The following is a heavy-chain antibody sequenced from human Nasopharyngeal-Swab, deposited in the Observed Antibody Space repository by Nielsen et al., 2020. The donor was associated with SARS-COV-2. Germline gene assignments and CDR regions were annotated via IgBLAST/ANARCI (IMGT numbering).Heavy chain of an antibody. V-gene: IGHV4-39*07. CDR2: IYYSGST. J-gene: IGHJ3*02. CDR3: ASGSAPYYYDSSGHASGGALAMTQAFDI. D-gene: IGHD3-22*01. Sequence: WIRQPPGKGLEWIGSIYYSGSTYYNPSLKSRVTISVDTSKNQFSLKLGSPTAADTAVYYCASGSAPYYYDSSGHASGGALAMTQAFDIWGQGTMVTVSS.